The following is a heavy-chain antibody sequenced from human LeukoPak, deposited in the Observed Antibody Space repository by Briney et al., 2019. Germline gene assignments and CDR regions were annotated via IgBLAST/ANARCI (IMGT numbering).Heavy chain of an antibody. J-gene: IGHJ6*04. CDR2: INPNSGGT. CDR3: AKARGLYCSSTSCYDCDV. D-gene: IGHD2-2*01. Sequence: ASVKVSCKASGYTFTGYYMHWVRQAPGQGLEWMGWINPNSGGTNYAQKFQGRVTMTRDTSISTAYMELNRLRSDDTAVYYCAKARGLYCSSTSCYDCDVWGKGTTVTVSS. V-gene: IGHV1-2*02. CDR1: GYTFTGYY.